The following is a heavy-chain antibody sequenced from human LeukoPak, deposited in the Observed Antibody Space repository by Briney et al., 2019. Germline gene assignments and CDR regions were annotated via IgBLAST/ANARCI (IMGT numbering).Heavy chain of an antibody. V-gene: IGHV4-59*08. CDR1: VDSLTLYY. D-gene: IGHD2-8*01. J-gene: IGHJ5*02. Sequence: SETLSLTCTVSVDSLTLYYWIWIRQPPGKGLEWIGHTYYSGNTNYNPSLKSRLTISVDTSKNQFSLKLITVTAADTAVYSRACLPGYGTNTTCHSWLDAGGQGTLVTVSA. CDR3: ACLPGYGTNTTCHSWLDA. CDR2: TYYSGNT.